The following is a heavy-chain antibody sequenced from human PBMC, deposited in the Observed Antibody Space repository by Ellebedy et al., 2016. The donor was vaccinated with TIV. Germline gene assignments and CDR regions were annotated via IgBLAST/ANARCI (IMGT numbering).Heavy chain of an antibody. Sequence: GGSLRLSCAAPGFTFSSYWMSWIRQAPGKRLEGVADINQDGSEKYYVDSVKGRFTISRDNAKNSLYLQMNGLGADDTAVYYCVTDGSYGDYRSPTHAFEFWGQGTMVTVSS. J-gene: IGHJ3*01. CDR2: INQDGSEK. CDR1: GFTFSSYW. D-gene: IGHD4-17*01. V-gene: IGHV3-7*01. CDR3: VTDGSYGDYRSPTHAFEF.